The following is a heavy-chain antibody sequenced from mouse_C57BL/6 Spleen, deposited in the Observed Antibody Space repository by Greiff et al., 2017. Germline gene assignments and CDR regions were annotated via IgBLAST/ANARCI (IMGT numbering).Heavy chain of an antibody. J-gene: IGHJ4*01. D-gene: IGHD3-2*02. Sequence: VQLKESGAELVKPGASVKLSCTASGFNIKDYYMHWVKQRTEQGLEWIGRIDPEDGETKYAPKFQGKATITADTSSNTAYLQLSSLTSEDTAVYYCARGAQALYYAMDYWGQGTSVTVSS. CDR2: IDPEDGET. CDR1: GFNIKDYY. V-gene: IGHV14-2*01. CDR3: ARGAQALYYAMDY.